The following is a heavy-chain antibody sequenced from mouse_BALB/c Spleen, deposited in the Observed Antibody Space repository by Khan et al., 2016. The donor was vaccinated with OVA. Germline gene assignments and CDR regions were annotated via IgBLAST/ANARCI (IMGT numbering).Heavy chain of an antibody. CDR1: GYSITSEYA. V-gene: IGHV3-2*02. CDR2: INYSGNT. D-gene: IGHD2-4*01. Sequence: VQLKESGPGLVKPSQSLSLTCTVTGYSITSEYAWNWIRQFPGNKLEWMGYINYSGNTRFNPSLKSRTSITRDTSKNQFFLQLNSVTTEDTATYYCARKDYYDYDPFPHWGQGTLVTVSA. J-gene: IGHJ3*01. CDR3: ARKDYYDYDPFPH.